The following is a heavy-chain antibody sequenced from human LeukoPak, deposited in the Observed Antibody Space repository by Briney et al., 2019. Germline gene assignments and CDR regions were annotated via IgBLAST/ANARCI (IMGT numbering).Heavy chain of an antibody. V-gene: IGHV1-2*02. D-gene: IGHD2-2*01. CDR1: GYTFTGYY. J-gene: IGHJ3*02. Sequence: ASVKVSCKASGYTFTGYYMHWVRLAPGQGLEWMGWINPNSGGTNYAQKFQGRVTMTRDTSISTAYMELSRLRSDDTAVYYCARAPRRGMGVVPAARTLNAFDIWGQGTMVTVSS. CDR2: INPNSGGT. CDR3: ARAPRRGMGVVPAARTLNAFDI.